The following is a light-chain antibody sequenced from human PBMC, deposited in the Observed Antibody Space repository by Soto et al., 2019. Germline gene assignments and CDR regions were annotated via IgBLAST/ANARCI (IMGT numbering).Light chain of an antibody. Sequence: IALTQYPATRSVSSGERVTLSCGARQSVGSKLAWYQQTPGQDPRVVVYDASTRATVIPARFSGIVSGTEFTLTISSLQSEDFAVYYGQQYKNWPPITFGQGTRLDI. CDR1: QSVGSK. J-gene: IGKJ5*01. CDR2: DAS. V-gene: IGKV3-15*01. CDR3: QQYKNWPPIT.